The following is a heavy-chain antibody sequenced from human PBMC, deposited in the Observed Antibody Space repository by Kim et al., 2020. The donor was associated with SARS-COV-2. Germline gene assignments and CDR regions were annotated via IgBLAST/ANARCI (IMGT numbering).Heavy chain of an antibody. D-gene: IGHD5-12*01. CDR1: GYTFTDYF. J-gene: IGHJ4*02. CDR3: ARVDGDSGSYCFDY. CDR2: IIPRSGGT. Sequence: ASVKVSCKASGYTFTDYFIHWLRQASGQGLEWLGWIIPRSGGTNSAPKFQGRVTMTRDTSISTAYMELIRLRSDDTALYYCARVDGDSGSYCFDYWGQGTLVTVSS. V-gene: IGHV1-2*02.